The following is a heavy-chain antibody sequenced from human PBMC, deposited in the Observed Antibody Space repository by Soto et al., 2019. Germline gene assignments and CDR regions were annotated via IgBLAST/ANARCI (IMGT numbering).Heavy chain of an antibody. CDR2: VHHSGAT. V-gene: IGHV4-4*02. CDR3: TKDHTGADAFDI. CDR1: GGPITSDNW. D-gene: IGHD7-27*01. Sequence: SETLSLTCAVSGGPITSDNWYNWVRQPPGKGLEWIGEVHHSGATSYSPSLKSRVTISVDKSKNQFSLTLTSVTAADTAMYYCTKDHTGADAFDIWGQGTMVTVSS. J-gene: IGHJ3*02.